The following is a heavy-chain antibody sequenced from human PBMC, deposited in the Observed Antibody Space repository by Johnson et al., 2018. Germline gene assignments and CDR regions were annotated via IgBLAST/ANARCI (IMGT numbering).Heavy chain of an antibody. V-gene: IGHV3-9*01. CDR1: GFTFDDYA. CDR2: ISWNSGSI. J-gene: IGHJ3*02. CDR3: SRDSCAYSSSCQKVAFDI. D-gene: IGHD6-13*01. Sequence: VQLVQSGGGLIQPGGSXRLSCAASGFTFDDYAMHWVRQAPGKGQEWVSGISWNSGSIGYADLVKGRFTTTREHAKTSLYLQMNSLRAEDTAVYYRSRDSCAYSSSCQKVAFDIWGQGTMVTVSS.